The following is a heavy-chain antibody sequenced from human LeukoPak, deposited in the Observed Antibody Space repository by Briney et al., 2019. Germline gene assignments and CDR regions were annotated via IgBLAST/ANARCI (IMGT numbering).Heavy chain of an antibody. CDR1: GGSISSGGYY. D-gene: IGHD3-22*01. CDR3: ARDGPAGYYDSSGYEGAGYFDL. J-gene: IGHJ2*01. Sequence: MPSETLSPTCTVSGGSISSGGYYWSWIRQHPGKGLEWIGYIYYSGSTYYNPSLKSRVTISVDTSKNQFSLKLSSVTAADTAVYYCARDGPAGYYDSSGYEGAGYFDLWGRGTLVTVSS. CDR2: IYYSGST. V-gene: IGHV4-31*03.